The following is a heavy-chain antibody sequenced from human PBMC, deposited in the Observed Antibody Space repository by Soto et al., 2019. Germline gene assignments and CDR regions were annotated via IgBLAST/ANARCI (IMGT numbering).Heavy chain of an antibody. CDR1: GYTFTNYD. J-gene: IGHJ4*02. CDR3: ARNLYNTGSFDH. CDR2: MTPISGDT. D-gene: IGHD3-10*01. Sequence: QVQLVQSGAEVKKPGASVKVSCKASGYTFTNYDINLVRQATGQGLEWVGWMTPISGDTGYAQNFQGRVTMTRDTPRSTAYLELSSLTSEDTAVYYCARNLYNTGSFDHWGQGTLVSVSS. V-gene: IGHV1-8*02.